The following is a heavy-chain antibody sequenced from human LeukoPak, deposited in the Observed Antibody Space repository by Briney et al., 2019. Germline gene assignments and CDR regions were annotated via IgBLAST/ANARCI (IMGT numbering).Heavy chain of an antibody. CDR1: GYTITDYY. CDR3: ARDSGITGTTGAIDY. D-gene: IGHD1-20*01. CDR2: INANSGGT. Sequence: ASVKVSCKASGYTITDYYMHWVRQAPGQGLEWMGRINANSGGTNYAQQFQGRVTMTRDTSITTAYMELSRLRSDDTAVYYCARDSGITGTTGAIDYWGQGTLVTVSS. V-gene: IGHV1-2*06. J-gene: IGHJ4*02.